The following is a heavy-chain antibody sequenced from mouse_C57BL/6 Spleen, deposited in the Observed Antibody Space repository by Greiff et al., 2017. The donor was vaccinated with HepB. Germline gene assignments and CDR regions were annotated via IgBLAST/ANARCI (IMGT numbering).Heavy chain of an antibody. V-gene: IGHV1-55*01. D-gene: IGHD2-4*01. CDR1: GYTFTSYW. Sequence: QVQLQQPGAELVKPGASVKMSCKASGYTFTSYWITWVRQRPGQGLEWIGDIYPGSGSTNYNEKFKRKATLTVDTSSSTAYMQLSSLTSEDSAVYYCARGDYDYDNAMDYWGQGTSVTVSS. J-gene: IGHJ4*01. CDR3: ARGDYDYDNAMDY. CDR2: IYPGSGST.